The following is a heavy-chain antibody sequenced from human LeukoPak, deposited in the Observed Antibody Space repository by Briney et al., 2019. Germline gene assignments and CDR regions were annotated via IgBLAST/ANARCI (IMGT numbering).Heavy chain of an antibody. J-gene: IGHJ4*02. CDR3: ARNHADCSSASCFYY. CDR2: INHSGNT. D-gene: IGHD2-2*01. V-gene: IGHV4-34*01. CDR1: GGSFSGYY. Sequence: SETLSLTCAVYGGSFSGYYWSWLRQPPGKGLEWIGEINHSGNTNYNPSLKSRVTISVDTSKNQFSLKLSSVTAADTAVYYCARNHADCSSASCFYYWGQGTLVTVSS.